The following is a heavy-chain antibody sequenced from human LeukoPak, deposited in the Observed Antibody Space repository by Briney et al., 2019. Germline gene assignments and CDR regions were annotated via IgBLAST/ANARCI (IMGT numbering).Heavy chain of an antibody. CDR1: GYTFTSYD. CDR2: MNPNSGNT. CDR3: ARGLEGGVSLPFDY. D-gene: IGHD3-16*01. V-gene: IGHV1-8*01. J-gene: IGHJ4*02. Sequence: ASVKVSCKASGYTFTSYDINWVRQATGQGLEWMGRMNPNSGNTGYAQKFQGRVTMTRNTSISTAYMELSSLRSEDTAVYYCARGLEGGVSLPFDYWGQGTLVTVSS.